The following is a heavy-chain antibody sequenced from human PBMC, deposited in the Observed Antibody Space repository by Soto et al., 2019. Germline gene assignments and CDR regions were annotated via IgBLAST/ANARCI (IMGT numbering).Heavy chain of an antibody. CDR2: IYTVGST. CDR1: GGSLNNYY. D-gene: IGHD3-16*01. J-gene: IGHJ4*02. CDR3: ARSPLTHSYAQFDS. Sequence: SETLSLTCTVSGGSLNNYYWSWIRQPAGKGLEWIGRIYTVGSTNYNPSLKSRVTMSIDTSKNQFSLRLTSVTAADTAAYYCARSPLTHSYAQFDSWGQGSLVTVSS. V-gene: IGHV4-4*07.